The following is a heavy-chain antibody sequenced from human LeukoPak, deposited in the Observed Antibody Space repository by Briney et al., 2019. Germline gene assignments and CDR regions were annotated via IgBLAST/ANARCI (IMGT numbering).Heavy chain of an antibody. V-gene: IGHV3-30-3*01. D-gene: IGHD3-9*01. CDR3: ARDFDQGGADYYFAY. J-gene: IGHJ4*02. CDR1: GFTFNRYA. CDR2: ISSDGNDQ. Sequence: GGSLRLSCAASGFTFNRYAIHWVHQAPGKGLEWVTVISSDGNDQHYADSVKGRFTISRDNSKNTVFLQMNNLRIEDTAVYYCARDFDQGGADYYFAYWGQGTLVTVSS.